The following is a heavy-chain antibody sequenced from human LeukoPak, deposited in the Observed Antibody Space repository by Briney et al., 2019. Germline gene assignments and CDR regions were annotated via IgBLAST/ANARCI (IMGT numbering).Heavy chain of an antibody. V-gene: IGHV3-23*01. CDR2: ISDTGATT. CDR1: GFTFSSYA. D-gene: IGHD2-8*01. CDR3: AKDTSIGRYCTNGVCSPFDY. Sequence: GGSLRLSCAGSGFTFSSYAMSWVRQAPGKGLEWVSAISDTGATTYDADSVKGRFTISRDNSRSALYLQMNSLRAEDTALYYCAKDTSIGRYCTNGVCSPFDYWGQGTLVTVSS. J-gene: IGHJ4*02.